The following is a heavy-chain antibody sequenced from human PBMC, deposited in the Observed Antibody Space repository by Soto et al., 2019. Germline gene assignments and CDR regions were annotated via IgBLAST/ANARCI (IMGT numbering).Heavy chain of an antibody. CDR3: ARARVGAAAGPFQH. V-gene: IGHV4-34*01. D-gene: IGHD6-13*01. CDR2: INHSGST. J-gene: IGHJ1*01. CDR1: GGSFSGYS. Sequence: PSETLSLTSAAYGGSFSGYSWSWIRQPPGKGLEWIGEINHSGSTNYNPSLKSRVTISVDTSKNQFSLKLSSVTAADTAVYYCARARVGAAAGPFQHWGQGTLVTVS.